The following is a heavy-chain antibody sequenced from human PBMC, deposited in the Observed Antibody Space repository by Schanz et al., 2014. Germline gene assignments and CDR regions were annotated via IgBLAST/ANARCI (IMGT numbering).Heavy chain of an antibody. CDR2: LKSKTDGGTT. Sequence: EVQLVASGGGLVKPGGSLRLSCAVSGLTFSSAWMGWVRQAPGKGLEWVGRLKSKTDGGTTDYAAPVKGRFTISRDDSKNTLYLQMNFLKTEDTAVYFCTTDRSITVRPLFDYWDHGTLVTVAS. D-gene: IGHD6-6*01. V-gene: IGHV3-15*01. CDR1: GLTFSSAW. CDR3: TTDRSITVRPLFDY. J-gene: IGHJ4*01.